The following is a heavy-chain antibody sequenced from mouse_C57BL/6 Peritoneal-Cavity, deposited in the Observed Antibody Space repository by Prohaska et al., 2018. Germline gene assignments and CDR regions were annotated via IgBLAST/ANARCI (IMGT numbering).Heavy chain of an antibody. CDR1: GFTFTDYY. J-gene: IGHJ2*01. Sequence: EVKLVESGGGLVQPGGSLSLSCAASGFTFTDYYMSWVRQPPGKALEWLGFIRNKANGYTTEYSASVKGRFTISRDNSQSILYLQMNALRAEDSATYYCARSSYGFCDYWGQGTTLTVSS. CDR3: ARSSYGFCDY. V-gene: IGHV7-3*01. D-gene: IGHD2-9*01. CDR2: IRNKANGYTT.